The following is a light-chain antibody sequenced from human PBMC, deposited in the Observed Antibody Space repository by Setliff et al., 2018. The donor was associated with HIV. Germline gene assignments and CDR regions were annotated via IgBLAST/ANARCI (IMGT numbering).Light chain of an antibody. Sequence: IVSTQSPATLSLSPWERATLPCRASQSVSSYLAWYQQKPGQAHRLLIYDASNRATAIPARFSGSGSWTDFTLTISSLEPEDFAVYDCQQRSNWLFGPGTKVDIK. CDR3: QQRSNWL. CDR2: DAS. J-gene: IGKJ3*01. V-gene: IGKV3-11*01. CDR1: QSVSSY.